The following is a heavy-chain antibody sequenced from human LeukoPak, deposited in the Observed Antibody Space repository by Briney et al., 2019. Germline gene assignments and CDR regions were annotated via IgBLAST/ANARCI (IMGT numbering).Heavy chain of an antibody. V-gene: IGHV3-53*01. CDR2: IYSGGST. D-gene: IGHD4-17*01. CDR1: GFTVSSNY. J-gene: IGHJ4*02. CDR3: AREIYGGYGRFDY. Sequence: GGSLRLSCAASGFTVSSNYMSWVRQAPGKGLEWVSVIYSGGSTYYADSVKGRFTISRDNSKNTLYLQMNSLRAEDTAVYYCAREIYGGYGRFDYWGQGTLVTVSS.